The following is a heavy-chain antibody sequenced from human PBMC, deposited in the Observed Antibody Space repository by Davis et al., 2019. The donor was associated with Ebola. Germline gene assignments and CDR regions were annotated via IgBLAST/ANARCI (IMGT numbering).Heavy chain of an antibody. CDR1: GYNFNKYW. Sequence: KVSCKASGYNFNKYWIGWVRQMPGKGLEWMGIIYPGDSDTRYSPSLQGQVTISADKSISTAYLQWSSLKASDTAMYYCAKQESLYGSSDYWGQGTLVTVSS. CDR2: IYPGDSDT. V-gene: IGHV5-51*01. J-gene: IGHJ4*02. CDR3: AKQESLYGSSDY. D-gene: IGHD3-22*01.